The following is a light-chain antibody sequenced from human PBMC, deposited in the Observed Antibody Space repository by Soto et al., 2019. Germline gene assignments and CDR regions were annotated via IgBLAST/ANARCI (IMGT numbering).Light chain of an antibody. Sequence: DIQMTQSPSSLSASVGDRVTITCRASQTIGNYLIWYQQKPGKAPNLLIYDASTLQSGVPSRFSGSGSGTDLTLTINSLQPEDFATYYCQQSDSIPLTFGPGTKVDIK. CDR3: QQSDSIPLT. J-gene: IGKJ3*01. CDR1: QTIGNY. V-gene: IGKV1-39*01. CDR2: DAS.